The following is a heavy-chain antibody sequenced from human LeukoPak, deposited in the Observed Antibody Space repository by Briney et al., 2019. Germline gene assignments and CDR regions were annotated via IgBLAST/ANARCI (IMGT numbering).Heavy chain of an antibody. J-gene: IGHJ5*02. V-gene: IGHV4-59*01. CDR1: GGSISSYY. D-gene: IGHD5-18*01. CDR2: IYCSGST. CDR3: AGGGTAMDNWFDP. Sequence: SETLSLTCTVSGGSISSYYWSWIRQPPGKGLEWIGYIYCSGSTNYNPSLTSRVTISVDTSKNQFSLKLSSVTAADTAVYYCAGGGTAMDNWFDPWGQGTLVTVSS.